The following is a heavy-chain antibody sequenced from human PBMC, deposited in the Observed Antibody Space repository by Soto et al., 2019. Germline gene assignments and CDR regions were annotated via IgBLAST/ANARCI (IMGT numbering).Heavy chain of an antibody. CDR3: ARGVYGSGNYYTGPSAFDI. V-gene: IGHV1-69*06. CDR2: TIPVFNPE. Sequence: QVQLEQSGAEVKKPGSSVKVSCKASGGTLSDHGVAWLRQAPGQGLEWMGGTIPVFNPEKYAQKFQGRVTVTADKFTNIAYMELSSLRSEDTAFYCCARGVYGSGNYYTGPSAFDIWGQGTMVIVSS. D-gene: IGHD3-10*01. CDR1: GGTLSDHG. J-gene: IGHJ3*02.